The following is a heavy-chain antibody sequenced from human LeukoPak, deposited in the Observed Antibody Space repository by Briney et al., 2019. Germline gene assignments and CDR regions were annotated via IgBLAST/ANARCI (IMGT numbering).Heavy chain of an antibody. D-gene: IGHD7-27*01. CDR1: GFTFSSYW. J-gene: IGHJ6*02. V-gene: IGHV3-74*01. Sequence: GGSLRLSCAASGFTFSSYWMHWVRQAPGKGLVRVSRINSDGSSTSYADSVKGRFTISRDDAKNTLYLQMNSLRAEDTAVYYCARDTANWGSNYGMDVWGQGTTVTVSS. CDR3: ARDTANWGSNYGMDV. CDR2: INSDGSST.